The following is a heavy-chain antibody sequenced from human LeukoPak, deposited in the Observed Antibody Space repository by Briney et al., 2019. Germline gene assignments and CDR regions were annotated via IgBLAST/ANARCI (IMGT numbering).Heavy chain of an antibody. Sequence: GGSLRLSCAASGFTFSSYSMNWVRQAPGEGLEWVSSIISSSSYIYYADSVKGRFTISRDNAKNPLYLQMNSLRAEDTAVYYCARITVTTSFYGMDVWGQGTTVTVSS. D-gene: IGHD4-17*01. J-gene: IGHJ6*02. CDR1: GFTFSSYS. CDR2: IISSSSYI. V-gene: IGHV3-21*01. CDR3: ARITVTTSFYGMDV.